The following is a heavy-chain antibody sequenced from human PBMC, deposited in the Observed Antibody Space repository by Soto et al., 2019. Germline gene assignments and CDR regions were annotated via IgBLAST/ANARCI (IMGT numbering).Heavy chain of an antibody. Sequence: SETLSLTCTVSGGSISSYYWSWIRQPPGKGLEWIGYIYYSGSTNYNPSLKSRVTISVDTSKNQFSLKLSSVTAADTAVYYCARHVSDYDYYYWGQGTLVTVSS. J-gene: IGHJ4*02. CDR3: ARHVSDYDYYY. CDR1: GGSISSYY. D-gene: IGHD5-12*01. V-gene: IGHV4-59*08. CDR2: IYYSGST.